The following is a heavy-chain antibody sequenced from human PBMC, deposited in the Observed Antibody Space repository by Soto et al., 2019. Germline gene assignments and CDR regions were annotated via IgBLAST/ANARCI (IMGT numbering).Heavy chain of an antibody. Sequence: GGSLRLSCAASGFTFSSYWMSWVRQAPGKGLEWVANIKQDGSEKYYVDSVKGRFTISRDNAKNSLYLQMNSLRAEDTAVYYCARDGDYYDFWSGYTYYYYMDVWGKGTTVTVSS. J-gene: IGHJ6*03. CDR2: IKQDGSEK. CDR1: GFTFSSYW. D-gene: IGHD3-3*01. CDR3: ARDGDYYDFWSGYTYYYYMDV. V-gene: IGHV3-7*01.